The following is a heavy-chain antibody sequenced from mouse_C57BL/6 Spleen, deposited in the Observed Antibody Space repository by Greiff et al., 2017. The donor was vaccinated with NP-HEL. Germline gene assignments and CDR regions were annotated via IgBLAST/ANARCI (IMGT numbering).Heavy chain of an antibody. CDR1: GYAFTNYL. V-gene: IGHV1-54*01. J-gene: IGHJ3*01. CDR3: ARENGNPWFAY. Sequence: VQLQQSGAELVRPGTSVKVSCKASGYAFTNYLIEWVKQRPGQGLEWIGVINPGSGGTNYNEKFKGKATLTADKSSSTAYMQLSSLTSEDSAVYFCARENGNPWFAYWGQGTLVTVSA. D-gene: IGHD2-1*01. CDR2: INPGSGGT.